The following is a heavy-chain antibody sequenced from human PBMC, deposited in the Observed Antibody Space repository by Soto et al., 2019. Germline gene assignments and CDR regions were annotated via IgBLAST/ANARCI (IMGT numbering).Heavy chain of an antibody. CDR2: IYPGDSDT. D-gene: IGHD3-9*01. CDR3: ARRIPLRYFYWFAFDY. Sequence: PGESLKISCKGSGYSFTSYWIGWVRQMPGKGLEWMGIIYPGDSDTRYSPSFQGQATISADKSISTAYLQWSSLKASDTAMDYCARRIPLRYFYWFAFDYWGQGTLVTVSS. V-gene: IGHV5-51*01. J-gene: IGHJ4*02. CDR1: GYSFTSYW.